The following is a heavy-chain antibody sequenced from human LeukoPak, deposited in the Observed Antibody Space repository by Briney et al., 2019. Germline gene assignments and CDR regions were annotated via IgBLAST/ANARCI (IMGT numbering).Heavy chain of an antibody. Sequence: GGSLRLSCAASGFTFSSYSMTWVRQAPGKGLEWISYIRSDISTIYYADSVRGRFTISRDNAKNLLYLQMNSLRAEDTGVYYCARSVGGSYGAGFSPGDWGHGTLVAVSS. CDR2: IRSDISTI. D-gene: IGHD3-16*01. V-gene: IGHV3-48*04. CDR3: ARSVGGSYGAGFSPGD. CDR1: GFTFSSYS. J-gene: IGHJ4*01.